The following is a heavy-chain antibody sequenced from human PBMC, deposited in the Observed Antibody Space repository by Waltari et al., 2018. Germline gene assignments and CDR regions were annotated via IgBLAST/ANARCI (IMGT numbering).Heavy chain of an antibody. J-gene: IGHJ6*02. CDR3: ATVSSRDYYYGMDV. CDR1: GYTFTGYY. CDR2: INTNSGGT. V-gene: IGHV1-2*02. Sequence: QVQLVQSGAEVKKPGASVKVSCKASGYTFTGYYMHWVRQAPGQGLEWMGWINTNSGGTKYAQKFQGRVTRTRDTSISTAYMELSRLRSDDTAVYYCATVSSRDYYYGMDVWGQGTTVTVSS.